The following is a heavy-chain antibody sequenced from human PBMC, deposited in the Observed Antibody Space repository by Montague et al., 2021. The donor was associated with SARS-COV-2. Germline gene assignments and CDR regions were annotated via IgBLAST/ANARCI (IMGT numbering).Heavy chain of an antibody. V-gene: IGHV6-1*01. J-gene: IGHJ4*02. CDR3: ARDPRYSLSWSSDY. D-gene: IGHD6-13*01. CDR2: TYYRSKWYY. CDR1: GDSVSSNTAA. Sequence: CAISGDSVSSNTAAWNWIRQSPSRGLEWLGRTYYRSKWYYDYAVSVKSRMTISPDTSKNQFSLQLSSVTPEDRAVYCCARDPRYSLSWSSDYWGQGTLVTVSS.